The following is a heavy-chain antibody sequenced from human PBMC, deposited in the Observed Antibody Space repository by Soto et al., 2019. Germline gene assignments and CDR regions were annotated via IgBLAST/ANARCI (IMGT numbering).Heavy chain of an antibody. CDR1: GFTVSSNY. V-gene: IGHV3-53*01. Sequence: GGSLRLSCAASGFTVSSNYMSWVRQAPGKGLEWVSVIYSGGSTYYADSVKGRFTISRDNSKNTLYLQMNSLRAEDTAVYYCARCSTSCYFLDYWGQGTLVTVSS. J-gene: IGHJ4*02. CDR2: IYSGGST. D-gene: IGHD2-2*01. CDR3: ARCSTSCYFLDY.